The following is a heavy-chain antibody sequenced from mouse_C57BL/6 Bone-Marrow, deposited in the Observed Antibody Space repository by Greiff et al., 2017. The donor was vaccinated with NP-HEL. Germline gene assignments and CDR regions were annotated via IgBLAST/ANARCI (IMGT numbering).Heavy chain of an antibody. CDR3: AHYYGSSLYWYFDV. D-gene: IGHD1-1*01. CDR2: IYPGDGDT. Sequence: QVQLKESGPELVKPGASVKISCKASGYAFSSSWMNWVKQRPGKGLEWIGRIYPGDGDTNYNGKFKGKATLTADKSSSTAYMQLSSLTSEDSAVYFCAHYYGSSLYWYFDVWGTGTTVTVSS. CDR1: GYAFSSSW. V-gene: IGHV1-82*01. J-gene: IGHJ1*03.